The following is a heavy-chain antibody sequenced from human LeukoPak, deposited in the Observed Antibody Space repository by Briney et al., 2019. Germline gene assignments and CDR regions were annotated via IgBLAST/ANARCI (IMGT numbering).Heavy chain of an antibody. CDR3: ARGGTITWVEDY. Sequence: PGGSLRLSCAASGFTVSNNYMSWVRQAPGKGLEWVAKINQDGSEKRYVDSVKGRFTISRDSTKNSVYLQMNSLRAEDTAVYYCARGGTITWVEDYWGQGTLVTVSS. V-gene: IGHV3-7*05. J-gene: IGHJ4*02. D-gene: IGHD3-16*01. CDR1: GFTVSNNY. CDR2: INQDGSEK.